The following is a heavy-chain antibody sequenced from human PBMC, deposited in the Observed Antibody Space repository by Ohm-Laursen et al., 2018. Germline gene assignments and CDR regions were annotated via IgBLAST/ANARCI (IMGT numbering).Heavy chain of an antibody. J-gene: IGHJ4*02. CDR3: AKVEGYAGAH. Sequence: SLRLSCTASGFTFSDYAMHWVRQAPGKGLEWVSGISWNNGYIGYADSVKGRFTTSRDNAKNSLYLQMNSLRAEDTALYYCAKVEGYAGAHWGQGTLVTVSS. V-gene: IGHV3-9*01. CDR1: GFTFSDYA. D-gene: IGHD3-16*01. CDR2: ISWNNGYI.